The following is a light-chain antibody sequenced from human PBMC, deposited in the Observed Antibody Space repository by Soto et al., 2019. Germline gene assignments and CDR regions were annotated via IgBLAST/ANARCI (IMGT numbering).Light chain of an antibody. CDR2: EAS. V-gene: IGKV1-5*03. Sequence: DVLMTQTPSTLSASVGDTVTITCQASQSDSNGLAWYQQKPGKAPRLLIYEASLLQTGVPSRFSGSASGPEFTLTISGLQPDDFATYYCQQYKSFSPPWTFGQGTTV. CDR1: QSDSNG. J-gene: IGKJ1*01. CDR3: QQYKSFSPPWT.